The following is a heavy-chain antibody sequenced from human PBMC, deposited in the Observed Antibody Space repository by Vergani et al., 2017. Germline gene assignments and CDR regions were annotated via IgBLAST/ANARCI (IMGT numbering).Heavy chain of an antibody. CDR3: AKEGYCSSTSCYSY. J-gene: IGHJ4*02. CDR1: GFTFIMHA. V-gene: IGHV3-23*01. CDR2: LSASDRRT. Sequence: EVQLLESGGDLVQPGGSLRLSCAASGFTFIMHAMSWVRQAPGKGLEWVSTLSASDRRTHYADSVKGRFTISRDNSKNTLYLQMNSLRAEDTAVYYCAKEGYCSSTSCYSYWGQGTLVTVSS. D-gene: IGHD2-2*01.